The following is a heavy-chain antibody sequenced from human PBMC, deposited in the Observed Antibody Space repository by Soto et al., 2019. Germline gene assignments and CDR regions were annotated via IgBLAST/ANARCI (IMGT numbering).Heavy chain of an antibody. D-gene: IGHD5-12*01. V-gene: IGHV3-48*03. CDR3: ARDRWLRYSGYDWHFDY. Sequence: GGSLRLSCAASGFPFSSYEMNWVRQAPGKVLEWVAYISSGGGNIYYAESVKGRFTISRDNAKNSVDLQMNSLRAEDTAVYYCARDRWLRYSGYDWHFDYWGQGTLVTVSS. CDR2: ISSGGGNI. CDR1: GFPFSSYE. J-gene: IGHJ4*02.